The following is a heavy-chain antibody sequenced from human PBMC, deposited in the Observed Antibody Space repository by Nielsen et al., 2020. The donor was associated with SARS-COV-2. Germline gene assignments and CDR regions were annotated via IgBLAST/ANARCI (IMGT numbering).Heavy chain of an antibody. J-gene: IGHJ4*02. CDR3: ATIFYGDYVFDY. D-gene: IGHD4-17*01. CDR1: GFTFDDYA. Sequence: SLKISCAASGFTFDDYAMHWVRQAPGKGLEWVSGISWNSGSIGYADSVKGRFTISRDNAKNSLYLQMNSLRAEDTALYYCATIFYGDYVFDYWGQGTPVTVSS. V-gene: IGHV3-9*01. CDR2: ISWNSGSI.